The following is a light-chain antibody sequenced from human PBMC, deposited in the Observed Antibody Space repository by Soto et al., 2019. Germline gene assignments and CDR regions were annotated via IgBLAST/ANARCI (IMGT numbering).Light chain of an antibody. CDR1: QSISSY. CDR3: QQSDSTPYT. V-gene: IGKV1-39*01. Sequence: DIQMTQSPSSLSASVGDRVTITCRASQSISSYLNWYQQKPGKAPTLLIYAASSLQSGVPSRFSGSEAGTDFTLTISSLQPEDFATYYCQQSDSTPYTFGQGNKLEIK. CDR2: AAS. J-gene: IGKJ2*01.